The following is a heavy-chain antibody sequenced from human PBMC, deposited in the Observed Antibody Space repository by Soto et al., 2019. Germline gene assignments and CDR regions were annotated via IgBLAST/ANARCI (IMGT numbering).Heavy chain of an antibody. D-gene: IGHD6-19*01. V-gene: IGHV1-24*01. CDR2: FDPEDGET. CDR3: ATLSKDGGWLDY. Sequence: ASVKVSCKVSGYTLTELSMHWVRQAPGKGLEWMGGFDPEDGETIYARKFQGRVTMTEDTSTDTAYMELSSLRSEDTAVYYCATLSKDGGWLDYWGQGTLVTVSS. J-gene: IGHJ4*02. CDR1: GYTLTELS.